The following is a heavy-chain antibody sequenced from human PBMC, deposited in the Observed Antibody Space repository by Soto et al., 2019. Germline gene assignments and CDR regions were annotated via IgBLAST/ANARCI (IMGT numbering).Heavy chain of an antibody. D-gene: IGHD6-13*01. CDR2: INAANGDT. CDR1: RYTFTSYG. J-gene: IGHJ5*02. CDR3: VRRHVSATGIDWFDP. Sequence: ASVKVSCKASRYTFTSYGIHWVRQAPEQRLEWMGWINAANGDTKYSPKLQGRVTITRDTSASTAYMELSSLRSEDTAVYYCVRRHVSATGIDWFDPWGQGTLVTVSS. V-gene: IGHV1-3*01.